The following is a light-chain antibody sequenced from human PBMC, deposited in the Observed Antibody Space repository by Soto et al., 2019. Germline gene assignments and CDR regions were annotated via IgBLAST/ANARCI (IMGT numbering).Light chain of an antibody. CDR1: QSISSW. V-gene: IGKV1-5*03. J-gene: IGKJ2*01. CDR3: QQYHSYVYT. CDR2: KAS. Sequence: DIQMTQSPSTLSASVGDRVTITCRASQSISSWLAWYQQKPGKAPKLLIYKASSLESGVTSRFSGSGSGTEFTLTISSLQPDDFATYYCQQYHSYVYTFGQGTKLEIK.